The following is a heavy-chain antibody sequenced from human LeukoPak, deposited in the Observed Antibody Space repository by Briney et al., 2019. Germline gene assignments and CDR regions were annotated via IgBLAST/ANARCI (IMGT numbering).Heavy chain of an antibody. Sequence: SETLSLTCAVYGGSFSSYYWSWIRQPPGKGLEWIGEINHSGSTNYNPSLKSRVTISVDTSKNQFSLKLSSVTAADTAVYYCARVGLAYCGGDCSRGSPIRYWGQGTLVTVSS. V-gene: IGHV4-34*01. CDR2: INHSGST. CDR1: GGSFSSYY. J-gene: IGHJ4*02. D-gene: IGHD2-21*02. CDR3: ARVGLAYCGGDCSRGSPIRY.